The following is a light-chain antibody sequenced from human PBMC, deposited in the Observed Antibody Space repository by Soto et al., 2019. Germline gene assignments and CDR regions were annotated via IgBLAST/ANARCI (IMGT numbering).Light chain of an antibody. J-gene: IGKJ1*01. Sequence: EIVLTQSTGTLSLSPGERATLSCRASQSVSSSYLAWYQQKPGQAPRLLIYGASSRATGIPDRFSGSGSGTEFTLTIRRLEPEDFAVYYCQQYGSSPQTFAQGTKVEIK. CDR1: QSVSSSY. CDR3: QQYGSSPQT. V-gene: IGKV3-20*01. CDR2: GAS.